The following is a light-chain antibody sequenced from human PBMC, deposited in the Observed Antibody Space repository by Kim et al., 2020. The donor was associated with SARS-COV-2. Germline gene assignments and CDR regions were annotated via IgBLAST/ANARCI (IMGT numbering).Light chain of an antibody. CDR3: QQCYTTPYT. CDR2: AAS. J-gene: IGKJ2*01. CDR1: QSISIF. Sequence: DIQMTQSPSSLSASVGDRITITCRASQSISIFLNWYQQKPGKAPKLLVYAASNLQSGVPSRFSGSGSGTDFTLTISSLQPEDFATYSCQQCYTTPYTFRQET. V-gene: IGKV1-39*01.